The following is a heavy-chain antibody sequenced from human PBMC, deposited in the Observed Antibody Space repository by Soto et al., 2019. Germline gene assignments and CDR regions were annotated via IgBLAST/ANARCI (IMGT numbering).Heavy chain of an antibody. CDR3: TTPKSYYDFWSGYYPFDY. CDR2: IKSKTDGGTT. D-gene: IGHD3-3*01. V-gene: IGHV3-15*01. J-gene: IGHJ4*02. Sequence: GGSLRLSCAASGFTFSNAWMSWVRQAPGKGLEWVGRIKSKTDGGTTDYAAPVKGRFTISRADSKNTLYLQMNSLKTEDTAVYYCTTPKSYYDFWSGYYPFDYWGQGTLVTVSS. CDR1: GFTFSNAW.